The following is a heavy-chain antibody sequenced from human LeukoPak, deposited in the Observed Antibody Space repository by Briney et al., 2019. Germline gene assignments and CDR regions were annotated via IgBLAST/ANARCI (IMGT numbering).Heavy chain of an antibody. Sequence: PSETLSLTCTVSGGSISSYYWSWIRQHPGKGLEWIGYIYYSGSTYYNPSLKSRVTISVDTSKNQFSLKLSSVTAADTAVYYCASEGWASSGWYFDYWGQGTLVTVSS. CDR1: GGSISSYY. CDR2: IYYSGST. V-gene: IGHV4-59*06. D-gene: IGHD6-19*01. J-gene: IGHJ4*02. CDR3: ASEGWASSGWYFDY.